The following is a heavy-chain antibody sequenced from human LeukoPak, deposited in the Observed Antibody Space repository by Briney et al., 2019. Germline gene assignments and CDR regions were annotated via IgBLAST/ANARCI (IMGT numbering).Heavy chain of an antibody. Sequence: GGSLRLSCAASGFTFSSDGMSWVRQAPGKGPDWVSSISGSGGRTYYADSVKGRFTISRDNSKNTLYLQMNSLRAEDTAVYYCAKDFDSSGYYFISTSDSWGQGTLVTVSS. J-gene: IGHJ5*01. V-gene: IGHV3-23*01. CDR2: ISGSGGRT. CDR3: AKDFDSSGYYFISTSDS. CDR1: GFTFSSDG. D-gene: IGHD3-22*01.